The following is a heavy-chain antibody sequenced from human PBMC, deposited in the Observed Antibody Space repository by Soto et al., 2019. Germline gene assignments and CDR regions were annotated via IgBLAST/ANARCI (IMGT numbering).Heavy chain of an antibody. CDR1: GGSISSYY. CDR2: MFYSGST. D-gene: IGHD4-4*01. Sequence: SETLSLTCSVSGGSISSYYWSWIRQPPGKGLEWIGYMFYSGSTNYNPSLKSRVTISVDTSKNRVVLTMTNLDPVDTATYYCAHSPQPSQNAFHIWGQGTMVTVSS. V-gene: IGHV4-59*12. CDR3: AHSPQPSQNAFHI. J-gene: IGHJ3*02.